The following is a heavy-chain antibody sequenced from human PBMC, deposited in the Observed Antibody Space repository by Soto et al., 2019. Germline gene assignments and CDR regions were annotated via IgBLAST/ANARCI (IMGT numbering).Heavy chain of an antibody. CDR3: ARDVLVGAREY. Sequence: SETLSLTCTVSGGSISSYYWSWIRQPPGKGLEWIGYIYYSVSTNYNPSLKSRVTISVDTSKNQFSLKLSSVTAADTAVYYCARDVLVGAREYWGQQTLVSASS. V-gene: IGHV4-59*01. J-gene: IGHJ4*02. CDR2: IYYSVST. CDR1: GGSISSYY. D-gene: IGHD1-26*01.